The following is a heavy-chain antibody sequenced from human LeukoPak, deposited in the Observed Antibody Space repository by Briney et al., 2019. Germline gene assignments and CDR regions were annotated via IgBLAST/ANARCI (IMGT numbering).Heavy chain of an antibody. CDR1: GGTFSSYA. CDR2: IIPIFGTA. V-gene: IGHV1-69*13. CDR3: AGGYSSSSFDY. Sequence: ASVKVSFKASGGTFSSYAISWVRQAPGQGLEWMGGIIPIFGTANYAQKFQGRVTITADESTSTAYMELSSLRSEDTAVYYCAGGYSSSSFDYRGQGTLVTVSS. D-gene: IGHD6-6*01. J-gene: IGHJ4*02.